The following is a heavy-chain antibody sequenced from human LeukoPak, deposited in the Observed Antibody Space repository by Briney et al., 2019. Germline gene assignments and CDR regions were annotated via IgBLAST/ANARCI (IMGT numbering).Heavy chain of an antibody. D-gene: IGHD3-10*01. CDR1: GFTFGDYA. CDR3: AKDWLGSHGMDV. CDR2: IRSKAYGGTT. Sequence: GGSLRLSCTASGFTFGDYAMSWVRQAPGKGLEWVGFIRSKAYGGTTEYAASVKGRFTISRDNSKNTLYLQMNSLRAEDTAVYYCAKDWLGSHGMDVWGQGTTVTVSS. J-gene: IGHJ6*02. V-gene: IGHV3-49*04.